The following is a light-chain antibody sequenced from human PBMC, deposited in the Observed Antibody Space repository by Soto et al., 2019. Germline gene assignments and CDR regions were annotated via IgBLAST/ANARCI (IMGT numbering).Light chain of an antibody. J-gene: IGKJ1*01. CDR1: QTVDTN. V-gene: IGKV3-15*01. Sequence: TQSPAILSVSPGERAILSCRASQTVDTNLAWYQQKPGQAPRLLIYGASTRATGIPDRFSGSGSGTEFTLTISSLQSEDFAIYFCQQYNTWTTFGQGTKVDI. CDR2: GAS. CDR3: QQYNTWTT.